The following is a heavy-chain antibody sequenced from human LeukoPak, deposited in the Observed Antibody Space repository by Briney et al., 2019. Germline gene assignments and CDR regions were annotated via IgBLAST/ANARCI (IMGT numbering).Heavy chain of an antibody. CDR1: GYTFTSYY. D-gene: IGHD6-19*01. CDR3: ARDRGQWVVRISLDY. Sequence: ASVKVSCTASGYTFTSYYMHWVRQAPGQGLEWMGIINPSGGSTSYAQKFQGRVTMTTDTSTTTVYMELSSLRSEDTAVYYCARDRGQWVVRISLDYWGQGTLVTVSS. V-gene: IGHV1-46*01. CDR2: INPSGGST. J-gene: IGHJ4*02.